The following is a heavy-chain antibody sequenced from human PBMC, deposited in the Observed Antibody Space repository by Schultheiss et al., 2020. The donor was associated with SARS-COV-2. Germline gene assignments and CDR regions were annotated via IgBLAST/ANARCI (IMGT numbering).Heavy chain of an antibody. J-gene: IGHJ6*02. CDR1: GGSFSGYY. CDR2: IYYSGST. Sequence: SETLSLTCAVYGGSFSGYYWSWIRQPPGKGLEWIGYIYYSGSTYSNPSLKSRVTISVDTSKNQFSLKLSSVTAADTAVYYCARSPANHFWSGYYPPLGGYYYGMDVWGQGTTVTVSS. D-gene: IGHD3-3*01. V-gene: IGHV4-34*09. CDR3: ARSPANHFWSGYYPPLGGYYYGMDV.